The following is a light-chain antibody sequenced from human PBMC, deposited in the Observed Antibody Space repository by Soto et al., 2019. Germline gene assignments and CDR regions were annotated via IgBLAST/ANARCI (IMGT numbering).Light chain of an antibody. Sequence: DIQMAQSPSTLSASVGDRVAITCRASQSISSWLAWYQQKPGKAPKLLIYKASSLESGVPSRFSGSGSGTDFTLTISCLQSEDFATYYCQQYYSFPLTFGGGTKGDIK. CDR2: KAS. V-gene: IGKV1-5*03. CDR3: QQYYSFPLT. J-gene: IGKJ4*01. CDR1: QSISSW.